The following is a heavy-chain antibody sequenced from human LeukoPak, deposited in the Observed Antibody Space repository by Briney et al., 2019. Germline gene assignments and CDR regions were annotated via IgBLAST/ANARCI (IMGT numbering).Heavy chain of an antibody. J-gene: IGHJ4*02. V-gene: IGHV3-30*02. CDR3: ARDREKGSYYPYHLDY. D-gene: IGHD1-26*01. Sequence: GGSLRLSCEASRFTFSNYGMHWVRQAPGKGLEWVAFIRFDGNDKSYADSVTGRFTISRDNSKNTLFLQMNSLRVEDTAVYSCARDREKGSYYPYHLDYWGQGTLVTVSS. CDR1: RFTFSNYG. CDR2: IRFDGNDK.